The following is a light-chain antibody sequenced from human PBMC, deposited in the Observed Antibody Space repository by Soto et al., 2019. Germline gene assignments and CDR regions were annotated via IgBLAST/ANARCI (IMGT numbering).Light chain of an antibody. Sequence: DIQMTQSPSSLSASVGDRVTITCRASQSISSYLNWYQQKPGKAPKLLIYAASSLHSGVPSRFSDSGSGTDFTLTISSLQPEDCATYYCQQSYSTPPWTFGQGNKVEIK. CDR3: QQSYSTPPWT. V-gene: IGKV1-39*01. CDR1: QSISSY. J-gene: IGKJ1*01. CDR2: AAS.